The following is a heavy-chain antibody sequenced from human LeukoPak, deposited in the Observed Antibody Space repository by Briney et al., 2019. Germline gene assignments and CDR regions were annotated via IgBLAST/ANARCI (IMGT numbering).Heavy chain of an antibody. J-gene: IGHJ4*02. CDR2: MNPNSGDT. V-gene: IGHV1-8*01. CDR1: GYTFTSYD. D-gene: IGHD3-10*01. CDR3: ARLYYYGSGSYYGY. Sequence: ASVKVSCKASGYTFTSYDINWVRQATGQGLEWMGWMNPNSGDTGYAQKFQGRVTMTRNTSISTAYMELSSLRSEDTAVYYCARLYYYGSGSYYGYWGQGTLVTVSS.